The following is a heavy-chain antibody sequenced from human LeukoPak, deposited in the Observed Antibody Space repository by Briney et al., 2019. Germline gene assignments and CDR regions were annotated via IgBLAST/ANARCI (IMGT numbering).Heavy chain of an antibody. V-gene: IGHV1-69*13. Sequence: GASVKVSCKASGGTFSSYAISWVRQAPGQGLEWMGGIIPIFGTANYAQKFQGRVTITADESTSTAYMELSSLRSEDTAVYYCARDWDGSGSYYKDYYYYMDVWGKGTTATVSS. D-gene: IGHD3-10*01. CDR1: GGTFSSYA. CDR2: IIPIFGTA. J-gene: IGHJ6*03. CDR3: ARDWDGSGSYYKDYYYYMDV.